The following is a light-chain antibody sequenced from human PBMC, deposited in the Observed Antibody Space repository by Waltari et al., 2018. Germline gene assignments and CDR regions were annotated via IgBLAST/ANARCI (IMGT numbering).Light chain of an antibody. CDR1: QSVSSY. CDR2: DAS. V-gene: IGKV3-11*01. Sequence: EIVLTQSPATLSLSPGERATLSCRASQSVSSYLAWTQHKPGQAPRLLICDASNRATGIPARFNGSGSGTDFTLTISSLEPEDSAVYYCQHRSDWPKVTFGQGTRLEIK. CDR3: QHRSDWPKVT. J-gene: IGKJ5*01.